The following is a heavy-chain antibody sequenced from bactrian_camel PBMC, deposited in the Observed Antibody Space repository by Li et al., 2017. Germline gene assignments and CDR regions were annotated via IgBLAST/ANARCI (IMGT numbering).Heavy chain of an antibody. D-gene: IGHD1*01. V-gene: IGHV3S26*01. CDR1: GFTFNKVC. Sequence: HVQLVESGGGSVQAGGSLRLSCVASGFTFNKVCFQWFRQATGKEREGIAAIESDGSTSYADSVKGRFTISKDNAKNTLSLQMNSLKPEDTAMYYCAADIGDCWNPYNNYWGQGTQVTVS. CDR3: AADIGDCWNPYNNY. CDR2: IESDGST. J-gene: IGHJ4*01.